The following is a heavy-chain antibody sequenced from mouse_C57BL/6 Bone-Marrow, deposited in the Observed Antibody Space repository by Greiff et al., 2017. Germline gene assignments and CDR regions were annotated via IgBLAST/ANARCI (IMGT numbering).Heavy chain of an antibody. CDR2: IDPSDSYT. J-gene: IGHJ3*01. Sequence: QVQLQQSGAELVMPGASVKLSCKASGYTFTSYWMHWVKQRPGQGLEWIGEIDPSDSYTNYNQKFKGKSTLTVDKSSSTAYMQLSSLTSEDSAVYYCARDNYGSSYSAWFAYWGQGTLVTVSA. CDR3: ARDNYGSSYSAWFAY. V-gene: IGHV1-69*01. D-gene: IGHD1-1*01. CDR1: GYTFTSYW.